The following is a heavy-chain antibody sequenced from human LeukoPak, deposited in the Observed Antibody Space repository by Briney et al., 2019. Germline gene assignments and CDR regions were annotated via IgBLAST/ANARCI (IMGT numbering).Heavy chain of an antibody. CDR2: ITNSGNSK. CDR1: EFTFSSYS. Sequence: GGSLRLSCAASEFTFSSYSMNWVRQAPGKGLEWVSYITNSGNSKSYADSVKGRFTISRDNSKNTLYLQMNSLRVEDTAAYYCAKVRAPSGWFNSDYWGQGTLVTVCS. D-gene: IGHD6-19*01. J-gene: IGHJ4*02. V-gene: IGHV3-48*01. CDR3: AKVRAPSGWFNSDY.